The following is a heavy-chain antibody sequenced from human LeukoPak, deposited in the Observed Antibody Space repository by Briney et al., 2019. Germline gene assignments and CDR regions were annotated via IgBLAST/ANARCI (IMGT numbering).Heavy chain of an antibody. V-gene: IGHV1-2*02. CDR2: INPNSGGT. J-gene: IGHJ4*02. CDR1: GYTFTGSY. Sequence: ASVKVSCKASGYTFTGSYIYWVRQAPGQGLEWMGWINPNSGGTNYAQKLQGRVTMTRDTSISTAYMELSRLRSDDTAVYYCARVPHDYGDYGLDYWGQGTLVTVSS. D-gene: IGHD4-17*01. CDR3: ARVPHDYGDYGLDY.